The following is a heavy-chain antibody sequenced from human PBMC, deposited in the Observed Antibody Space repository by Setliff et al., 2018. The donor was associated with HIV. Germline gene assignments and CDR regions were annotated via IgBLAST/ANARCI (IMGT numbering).Heavy chain of an antibody. Sequence: SVKVSCKASGYTFTRYYMHWVRQAPGQGLEWMGGIIPMFGTTNYAQQFQGRVTITADISTRTVYMELSSLTSEDTAIYYCARDHQTMLWLDYWGQGTLVTVSS. D-gene: IGHD2-21*01. CDR1: GYTFTRYY. CDR3: ARDHQTMLWLDY. V-gene: IGHV1-69*06. J-gene: IGHJ4*02. CDR2: IIPMFGTT.